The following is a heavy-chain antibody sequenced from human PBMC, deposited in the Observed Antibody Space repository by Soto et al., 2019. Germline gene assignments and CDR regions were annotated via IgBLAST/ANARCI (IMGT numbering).Heavy chain of an antibody. CDR1: GFTFSSYS. D-gene: IGHD6-19*01. CDR2: ISSSSSYI. V-gene: IGHV3-21*01. CDR3: ARGVAVAPLDY. J-gene: IGHJ4*02. Sequence: PGGSLRLSCAASGFTFSSYSMNWVRQAAGKGLEWVSSISSSSSYIYSAASVKGRFTISRDNAKNSLYLQMNSLRAEDTAVYYCARGVAVAPLDYWGQGTLVTVSS.